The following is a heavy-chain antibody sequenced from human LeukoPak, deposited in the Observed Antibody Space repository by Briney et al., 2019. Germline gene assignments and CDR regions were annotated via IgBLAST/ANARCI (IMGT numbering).Heavy chain of an antibody. CDR2: ISGTGERT. Sequence: PGGSLRLSCAASGFIFNNYGMSWVRQTPRKGLEWVSVISGTGERTDYAGSVKGRFTVSRDNSKSTLYLQMISLRAEDSAIYYCAKRMLQFGELARTTDYYYDSWGQGTLVTVSS. D-gene: IGHD3-10*01. CDR3: AKRMLQFGELARTTDYYYDS. CDR1: GFIFNNYG. V-gene: IGHV3-23*01. J-gene: IGHJ4*02.